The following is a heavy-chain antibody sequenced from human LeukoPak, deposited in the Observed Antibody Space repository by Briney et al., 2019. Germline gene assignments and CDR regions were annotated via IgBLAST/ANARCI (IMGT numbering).Heavy chain of an antibody. CDR1: GYTFTGYY. J-gene: IGHJ4*02. CDR3: ARVRGWYGEFDY. V-gene: IGHV1-3*01. CDR2: INAGNGNT. Sequence: GASVKVSCKASGYTFTGYYMHWVRQAPGQRLEWMGWINAGNGNTKYSQKFQGRVTITRDTSASTAYMELSSLRSEDTAVYYCARVRGWYGEFDYWGQGTLVTVSS. D-gene: IGHD6-19*01.